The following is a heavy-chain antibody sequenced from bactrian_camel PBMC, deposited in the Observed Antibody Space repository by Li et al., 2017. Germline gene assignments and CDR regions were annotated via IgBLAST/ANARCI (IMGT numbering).Heavy chain of an antibody. V-gene: IGHV3S2*01. CDR3: ATQRSWSTGAYAANY. CDR2: IKSDSSDT. CDR1: GFTFSSTG. Sequence: QLVESGGGYVQPGGSLRLSCAASGFTFSSTGMSWVRQASGKGQEWVSSIKSDSSDTYYVDSVKGRFTISRDNAKNTVYLQMNSLKSEDTALYYCATQRSWSTGAYAANYWGQGTQVTVS. D-gene: IGHD6*01. J-gene: IGHJ4*01.